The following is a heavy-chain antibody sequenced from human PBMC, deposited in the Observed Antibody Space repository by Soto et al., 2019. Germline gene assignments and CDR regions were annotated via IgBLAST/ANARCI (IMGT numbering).Heavy chain of an antibody. J-gene: IGHJ3*01. V-gene: IGHV4-59*01. CDR1: GDSISPYY. CDR3: ARDITGTTFAFDV. Sequence: SXTLSLTCTVSGDSISPYYWSWIRQPPVKGLEWIGYVYYNGKADYNPSFRGRVTMSVDSSKNQLSLKVTFVTVADTAVYYCARDITGTTFAFDVWGQGTLVTVSS. D-gene: IGHD1-20*01. CDR2: VYYNGKA.